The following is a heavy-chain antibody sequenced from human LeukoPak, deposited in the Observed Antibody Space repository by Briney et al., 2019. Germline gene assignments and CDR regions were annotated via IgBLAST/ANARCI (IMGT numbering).Heavy chain of an antibody. CDR2: INSDGSST. J-gene: IGHJ6*03. CDR1: GLTFSSYW. Sequence: PGGSLRLSCAASGLTFSSYWMHWVRQAPGKGLVWVSRINSDGSSTSYADSVKGRFTISRDNAKNTLYLQMSSLRAEDTAVYYCAREQVTSSGWYEYYMDVWGKGTTVTVSS. D-gene: IGHD6-19*01. CDR3: AREQVTSSGWYEYYMDV. V-gene: IGHV3-74*01.